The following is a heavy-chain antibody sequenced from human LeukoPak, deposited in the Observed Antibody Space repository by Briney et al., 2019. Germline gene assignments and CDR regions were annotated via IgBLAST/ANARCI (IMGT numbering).Heavy chain of an antibody. CDR2: IYYRRST. CDR3: ATLGLLRGAGFNLATHFDF. V-gene: IGHV4-39*01. D-gene: IGHD1-26*01. J-gene: IGHJ4*02. Sequence: PSETLSLTCTVSGGSISSSSYYWGWIRQPPGKGLEWIGSIYYRRSTFYNSSLKSRVTISADTSQNQFTLSLTSVTAADTAVYYCATLGLLRGAGFNLATHFDFWGQGTLVTVSS. CDR1: GGSISSSSYY.